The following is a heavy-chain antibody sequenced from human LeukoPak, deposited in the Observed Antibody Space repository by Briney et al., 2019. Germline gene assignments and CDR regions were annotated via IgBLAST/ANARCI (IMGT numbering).Heavy chain of an antibody. V-gene: IGHV4-34*01. CDR1: GGSFSGYY. Sequence: SETLSLTCAVYGGSFSGYYWSWIRQPPGKGLEWIGEINHSGSTNYNPSLKGRVTISVDTSKNQFSLKLSSVTAADTAVYYCAATYYYDSSGYFYFDYWGQGTLVTVSS. CDR2: INHSGST. J-gene: IGHJ4*02. CDR3: AATYYYDSSGYFYFDY. D-gene: IGHD3-22*01.